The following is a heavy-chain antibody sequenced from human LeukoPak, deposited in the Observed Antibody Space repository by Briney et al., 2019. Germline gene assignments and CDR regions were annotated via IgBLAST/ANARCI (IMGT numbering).Heavy chain of an antibody. V-gene: IGHV1-46*01. D-gene: IGHD6-6*01. Sequence: ASVKVSCKASGYTFTSYYMHWVRQAPGQGLEWMGIINPSGGSTSYAQKFQGRVTMTTDTSTSTAYMELRSLRSDDTAVYYCARDLSIAARRDYWGQGTLVTVSS. CDR1: GYTFTSYY. J-gene: IGHJ4*02. CDR3: ARDLSIAARRDY. CDR2: INPSGGST.